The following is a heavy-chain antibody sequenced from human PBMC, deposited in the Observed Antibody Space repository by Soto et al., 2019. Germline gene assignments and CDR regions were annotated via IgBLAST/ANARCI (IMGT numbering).Heavy chain of an antibody. CDR2: IIPIFGTA. D-gene: IGHD2-8*01. Sequence: ASVKVSCKASGGTFSSYAISWVRQAPGQGLEWMGGIIPIFGTANYAQKFQGRVTITADKSTSTAYMELSSLRSEDTAVYYCASHQSMVLMVPFDYWRQGTLVTVSS. V-gene: IGHV1-69*06. CDR1: GGTFSSYA. J-gene: IGHJ4*02. CDR3: ASHQSMVLMVPFDY.